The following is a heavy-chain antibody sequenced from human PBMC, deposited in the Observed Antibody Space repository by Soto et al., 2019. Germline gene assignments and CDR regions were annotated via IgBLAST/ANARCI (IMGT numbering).Heavy chain of an antibody. J-gene: IGHJ3*02. CDR1: GFTFSSYW. CDR3: ARDSGSYFRNDAFDI. D-gene: IGHD1-26*01. V-gene: IGHV3-7*05. CDR2: IKQDGSEK. Sequence: SLRLSCAASGFTFSSYWMSWVRQAPGKGLEWVANIKQDGSEKYYVDSVKGRFTISRDNAKNSLYLQMNSLRAEDTAVYYCARDSGSYFRNDAFDIWGQGTMVTVSS.